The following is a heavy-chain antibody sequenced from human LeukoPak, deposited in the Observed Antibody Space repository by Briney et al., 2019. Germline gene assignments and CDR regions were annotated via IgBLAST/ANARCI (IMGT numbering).Heavy chain of an antibody. V-gene: IGHV4-59*08. CDR2: IYYSGST. D-gene: IGHD3-22*01. Sequence: SETLSLTCTVYGGSISSYYWSWIRQPPGKGLEWIGYIYYSGSTNYNPSLKSRVTISVDTSKNQFSLKLSSVTAADMAVYYCARIKTYYYDSSGYGDYYWFDPWGQGTLVTVSS. CDR3: ARIKTYYYDSSGYGDYYWFDP. CDR1: GGSISSYY. J-gene: IGHJ5*02.